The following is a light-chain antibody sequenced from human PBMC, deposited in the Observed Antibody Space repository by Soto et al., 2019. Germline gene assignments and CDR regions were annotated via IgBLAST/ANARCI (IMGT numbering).Light chain of an antibody. J-gene: IGKJ4*01. V-gene: IGKV1D-12*01. CDR1: QDITYW. CDR2: DAS. Sequence: DIQMTQSPSSVSASVGDRVTITCRASQDITYWLAWYQQTPGKVPKVLIYDASSLQGGVPSRFSGSGSGTDFILTISSLQPEDYATYYCQQAHSFPHTFGGGTKVEIK. CDR3: QQAHSFPHT.